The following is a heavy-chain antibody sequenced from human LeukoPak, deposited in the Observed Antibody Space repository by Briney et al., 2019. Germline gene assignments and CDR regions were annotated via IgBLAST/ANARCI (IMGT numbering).Heavy chain of an antibody. J-gene: IGHJ6*04. D-gene: IGHD2-2*01. Sequence: ASVTVSCKASGYTFTGYYMHWVRQAPGQGLEWMGWINPNSGGTNYAQKFQGWVTMTRDTSISTAYMELSRLRSDDTAVYSCARALGYCSSTSCPAYGMDVWGKGTTVTVSS. CDR1: GYTFTGYY. V-gene: IGHV1-2*04. CDR2: INPNSGGT. CDR3: ARALGYCSSTSCPAYGMDV.